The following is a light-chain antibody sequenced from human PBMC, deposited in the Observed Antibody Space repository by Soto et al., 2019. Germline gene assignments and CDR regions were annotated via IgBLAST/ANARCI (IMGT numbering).Light chain of an antibody. CDR2: DAS. CDR3: QQYDSLPLT. J-gene: IGKJ4*01. V-gene: IGKV1-33*01. CDR1: QDINNY. Sequence: DIRMTQSPSSLSASVGDRVTITCRASQDINNYLNWYQQKAGKVPQLLIYDASNLETGVPSRFSGSGSGTAFSFTISSLQPEDIATYYWQQYDSLPLTFGGGTQVEIK.